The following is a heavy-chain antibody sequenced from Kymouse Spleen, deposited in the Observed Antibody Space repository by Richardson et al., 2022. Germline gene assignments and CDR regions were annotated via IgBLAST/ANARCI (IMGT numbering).Heavy chain of an antibody. CDR3: AREDNWNDDYGMDV. V-gene: IGHV4-39*01. D-gene: IGHD1-20*01. CDR1: GGSISSSSYY. Sequence: QLQLQESGPGLVKPSETLSLTCTVSGGSISSSSYYWGWIRQPPGKGLEWIGSIYYSGSTYYNPSLKSRVTISVDTSKNQFSLKLSSVTAADTAVYYCAREDNWNDDYGMDVWGQGTTVTVSS. CDR2: IYYSGST. J-gene: IGHJ6*02.